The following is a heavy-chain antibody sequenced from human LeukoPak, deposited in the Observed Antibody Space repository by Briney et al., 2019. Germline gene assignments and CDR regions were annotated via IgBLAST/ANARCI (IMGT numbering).Heavy chain of an antibody. CDR3: AKGFVVVTADAFDI. J-gene: IGHJ3*02. CDR1: GYSISSGYY. CDR2: IYHSGST. D-gene: IGHD2-21*02. Sequence: SETLSLTCTVSGYSISSGYYWGWIRQPPGKGLEWIGSIYHSGSTYYNPSLKSRVTISVDTSKNQVSLKLSSVTAADTAVYYCAKGFVVVTADAFDIWGQGTMVTVSS. V-gene: IGHV4-38-2*02.